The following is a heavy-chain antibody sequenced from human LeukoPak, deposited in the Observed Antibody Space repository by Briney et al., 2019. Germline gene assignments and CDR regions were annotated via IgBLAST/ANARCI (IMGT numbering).Heavy chain of an antibody. CDR1: GFTFSSYE. J-gene: IGHJ4*02. CDR3: ARVDIWDYYDSSGYYYDY. Sequence: GGSLRLPCAASGFTFSSYEMNWVRQAPGKGLEWVSYISSSGITIYYADSVKGRFTISRDNAKNSLYLQMNSLRAEDTAVYYCARVDIWDYYDSSGYYYDYWGQGILVTVSS. CDR2: ISSSGITI. D-gene: IGHD3-22*01. V-gene: IGHV3-48*03.